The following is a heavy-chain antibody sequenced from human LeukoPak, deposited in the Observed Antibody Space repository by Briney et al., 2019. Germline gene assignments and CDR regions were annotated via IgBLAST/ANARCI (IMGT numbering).Heavy chain of an antibody. CDR1: GYTFTSNY. CDR3: ARSKPVRYFDWLQFARFDAFDI. J-gene: IGHJ3*02. CDR2: INPNSGGT. V-gene: IGHV1-2*02. D-gene: IGHD3-9*01. Sequence: ASVKVSCKAFGYTFTSNYMHWVRQAPGQGLEWMGWINPNSGGTNYAQKFQGRVTMTRDTSISTAYMELSRLRSDDTAVYYCARSKPVRYFDWLQFARFDAFDIWGQGTMVTVSS.